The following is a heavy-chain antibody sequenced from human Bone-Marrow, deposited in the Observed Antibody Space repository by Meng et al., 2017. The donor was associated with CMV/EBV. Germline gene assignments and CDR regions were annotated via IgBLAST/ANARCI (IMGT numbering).Heavy chain of an antibody. V-gene: IGHV3-15*01. CDR2: IKSKTDGGTT. J-gene: IGHJ6*02. CDR3: TTNKPERLHYYYYYGMDV. CDR1: GFTFSNAW. Sequence: GGSLRLSCAASGFTFSNAWMSWVRQAPGKGLEWVGRIKSKTDGGTTDYAAPVKGRFTISRDDSKNTLYLQMNSLKTEDTAVYYCTTNKPERLHYYYYYGMDVWSQGTTVTVSS. D-gene: IGHD1-1*01.